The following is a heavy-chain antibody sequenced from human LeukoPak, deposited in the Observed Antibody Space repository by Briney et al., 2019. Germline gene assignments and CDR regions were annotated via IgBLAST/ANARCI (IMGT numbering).Heavy chain of an antibody. V-gene: IGHV3-48*01. Sequence: PGGSLRLSCAASGFAFSSYWMSWVRQAPGKGLEWVSSISSSSSTINYADSVKGRFTISRDNAKNSLYVQMNSLRAEDTAVYYCARSSEVTIFGMVSSDYYMDVWGKGTTVTVSS. CDR2: ISSSSSTI. CDR3: ARSSEVTIFGMVSSDYYMDV. J-gene: IGHJ6*03. D-gene: IGHD3-3*01. CDR1: GFAFSSYW.